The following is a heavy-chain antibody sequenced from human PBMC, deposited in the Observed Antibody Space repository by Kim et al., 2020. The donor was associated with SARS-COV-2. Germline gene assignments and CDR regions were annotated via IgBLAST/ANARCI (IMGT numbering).Heavy chain of an antibody. D-gene: IGHD1-26*01. CDR3: ARGGIVGGGDY. V-gene: IGHV1-46*01. Sequence: TSYAQKFQGRVTMTRDTSTSTVYMELSSLISEDTAVYYCARGGIVGGGDYWGQGTLVTVSS. J-gene: IGHJ4*02. CDR2: T.